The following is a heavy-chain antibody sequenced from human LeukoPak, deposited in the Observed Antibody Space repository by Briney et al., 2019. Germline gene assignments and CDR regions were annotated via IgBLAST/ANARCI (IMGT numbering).Heavy chain of an antibody. CDR2: ISYDGSNK. J-gene: IGHJ4*02. Sequence: GRSLRLPCAASGFTFSSYGMHWVRQAPGKGLKWVAVISYDGSNKYYADSVKGRFTISRDNSKNTLYLQMNSLRAEDTAVYYCAKDGRVATITLDYWGQRTLVTVSS. CDR1: GFTFSSYG. CDR3: AKDGRVATITLDY. D-gene: IGHD5-12*01. V-gene: IGHV3-30*18.